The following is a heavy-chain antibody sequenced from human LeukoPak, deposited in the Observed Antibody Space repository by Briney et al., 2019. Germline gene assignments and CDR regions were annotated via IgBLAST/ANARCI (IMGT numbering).Heavy chain of an antibody. V-gene: IGHV1-18*04. Sequence: ASVKVSCKASGYTFSGHYMHWVRQAPGQGLEWMGWISPDNGHTTYAQKFQGRVTMTTDTSTSTAYMELRSLRSDDTAVYYCARDQRAVDRTMSYYWGQGTQVTVSS. CDR2: ISPDNGHT. J-gene: IGHJ4*02. CDR3: ARDQRAVDRTMSYY. CDR1: GYTFSGHY. D-gene: IGHD5-18*01.